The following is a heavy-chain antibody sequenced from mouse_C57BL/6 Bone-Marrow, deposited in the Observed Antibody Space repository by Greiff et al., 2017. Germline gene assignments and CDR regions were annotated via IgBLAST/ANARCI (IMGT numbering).Heavy chain of an antibody. V-gene: IGHV1-81*01. CDR2: IYPRSGKT. J-gene: IGHJ2*01. Sequence: VQLQQSGAELARPGASVKLSCKASGYTFTSYGISWVKQRTGQGLEWIGEIYPRSGKTYYNAKLQGKATLTADKSSSTAYMELRSLTSEDSAVYFCAGREDSFDYWGQGTTLTVSS. CDR3: AGREDSFDY. CDR1: GYTFTSYG.